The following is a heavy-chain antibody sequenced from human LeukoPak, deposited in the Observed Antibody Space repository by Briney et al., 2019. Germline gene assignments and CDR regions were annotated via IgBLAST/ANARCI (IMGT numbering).Heavy chain of an antibody. D-gene: IGHD6-19*01. CDR1: GFTFSSYA. CDR2: ISYDGSNK. J-gene: IGHJ4*02. Sequence: PGGSLRLSCAASGFTFSSYAMHWVRPAPGKGRWWVAVISYDGSNKYYADSVKGRFTISRDNSKNTLYLQMNSLRAEDTAVYYCARDAGSGWSSFDYWGQGTLVTVSS. CDR3: ARDAGSGWSSFDY. V-gene: IGHV3-30-3*01.